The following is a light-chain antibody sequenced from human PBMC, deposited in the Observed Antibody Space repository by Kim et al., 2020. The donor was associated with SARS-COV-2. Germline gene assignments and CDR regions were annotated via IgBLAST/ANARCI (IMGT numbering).Light chain of an antibody. CDR2: EVS. Sequence: GQSITITFTGTSSDVGSYNLVSWYQQHPGKAPKLMIYEVSKRPSGVSNRFSGSKSGNTASLTISGLHAEDEADYYCCSYAGSSIVVFGGGTQLTVL. V-gene: IGLV2-23*02. CDR1: SSDVGSYNL. J-gene: IGLJ2*01. CDR3: CSYAGSSIVV.